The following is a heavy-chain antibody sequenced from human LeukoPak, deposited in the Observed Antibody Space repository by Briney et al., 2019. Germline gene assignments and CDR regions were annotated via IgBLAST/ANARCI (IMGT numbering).Heavy chain of an antibody. V-gene: IGHV4-61*01. CDR1: GGSVSVSSGSYY. Sequence: PSETLSLTCTVSGGSVSVSSGSYYWSWIRQPPGKGLEWIGYIYYTGSTNYNPSLKSRVTISSDTSKNQFSLKLSSVTAADTAVYYCARSHDFWSGCSWGQGTLVTASS. D-gene: IGHD3-3*01. CDR3: ARSHDFWSGCS. CDR2: IYYTGST. J-gene: IGHJ5*02.